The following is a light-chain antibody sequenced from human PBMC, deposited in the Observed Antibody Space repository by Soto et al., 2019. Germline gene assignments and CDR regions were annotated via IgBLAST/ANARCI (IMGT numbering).Light chain of an antibody. CDR2: GAS. J-gene: IGKJ5*01. Sequence: DIVLTQSPGTLSLSPGERAALSCRASQSVGSSYLAWYQQKPGQAPRLLIYGASIRATDIPDRFSGSGSGTDFTLTISSLEPEDFAVYYCQQYGTSPPITFGQGTRLEIK. CDR1: QSVGSSY. CDR3: QQYGTSPPIT. V-gene: IGKV3-20*01.